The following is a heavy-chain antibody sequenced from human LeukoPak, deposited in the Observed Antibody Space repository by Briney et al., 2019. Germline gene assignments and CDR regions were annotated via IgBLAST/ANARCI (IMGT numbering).Heavy chain of an antibody. CDR2: IYWNDEK. Sequence: SGPTLVKPTQTLTLTCTFSGFSITTNGVGVGWIRQSPGKALEWLALIYWNDEKRYSPSLRSRLTINMATSKDSVVLTMTNVDPADTGTYYCGHWDRLPHHTGYYYDSFNMWGQGTMVTVAS. V-gene: IGHV2-5*01. CDR3: GHWDRLPHHTGYYYDSFNM. D-gene: IGHD3-22*01. CDR1: GFSITTNGVG. J-gene: IGHJ3*02.